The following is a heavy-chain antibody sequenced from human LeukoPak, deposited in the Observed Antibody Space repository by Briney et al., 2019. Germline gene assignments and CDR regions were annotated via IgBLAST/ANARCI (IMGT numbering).Heavy chain of an antibody. CDR2: ISSSTFYT. J-gene: IGHJ4*02. CDR3: ARIYDSSGYYGALDY. V-gene: IGHV3-11*06. D-gene: IGHD3-22*01. Sequence: GGSLRLSCAASGFSFSDFYMSWIRQAPGKGLEWVSYISSSTFYTDYADSVKGRFTISRDNAKNSLYLQMNSLRAEDTAVYCCARIYDSSGYYGALDYWGQGTLVTVSS. CDR1: GFSFSDFY.